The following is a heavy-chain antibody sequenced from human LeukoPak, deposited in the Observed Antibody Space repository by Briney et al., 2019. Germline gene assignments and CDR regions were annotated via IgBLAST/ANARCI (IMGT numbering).Heavy chain of an antibody. D-gene: IGHD3-22*01. Sequence: GGSLRLSCAASGFTFSSYSMGWVRQAPGKGLEWVAAISGSGGDTYYGDSVKGRFTISRDNSKNTLYLQMNSLRAEDTAVYYCAKDQYYYDSSGYYPTPFDYWGQGTLVTVSS. J-gene: IGHJ4*02. CDR2: ISGSGGDT. V-gene: IGHV3-23*01. CDR3: AKDQYYYDSSGYYPTPFDY. CDR1: GFTFSSYS.